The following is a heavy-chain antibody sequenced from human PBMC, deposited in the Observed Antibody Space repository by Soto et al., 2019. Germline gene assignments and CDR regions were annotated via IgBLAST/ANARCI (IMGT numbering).Heavy chain of an antibody. CDR2: INYSGGNI. Sequence: QPGGSLRLSCAASGFTFSRYAMGWVRQAPGKGLEWVSVINYSGGNIHYIESVKGRFTISRDNSKNTLYLQMNSLRVEDTAVYNCATQDFRGTSGTTWGQGTQVTVSS. V-gene: IGHV3-23*01. D-gene: IGHD1-1*01. CDR3: ATQDFRGTSGTT. J-gene: IGHJ4*02. CDR1: GFTFSRYA.